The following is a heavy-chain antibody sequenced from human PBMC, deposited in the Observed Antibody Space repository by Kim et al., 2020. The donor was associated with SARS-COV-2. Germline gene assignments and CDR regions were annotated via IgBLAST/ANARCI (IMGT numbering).Heavy chain of an antibody. CDR3: ARQSSWYKYFQH. Sequence: SETLSLTCAVHGGSFSGYYWSWIRQPPGKGLEWIGEINHSGSPNYNPSLKSRVTISVDTSKNQFSLKLSSVTAADTAVYYCARQSSWYKYFQHWCQGTLV. CDR1: GGSFSGYY. CDR2: INHSGSP. V-gene: IGHV4-34*01. D-gene: IGHD6-13*01. J-gene: IGHJ1*01.